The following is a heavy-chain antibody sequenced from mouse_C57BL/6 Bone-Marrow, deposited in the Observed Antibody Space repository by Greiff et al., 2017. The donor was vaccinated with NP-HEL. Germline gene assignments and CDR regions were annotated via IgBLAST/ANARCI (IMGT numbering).Heavy chain of an antibody. Sequence: EVMLVESGGGLVQPGGSLKLSCAASGFTFSSYTMSWVRQTPEKRLEWVATISGGGGNTYYPDSVKGRFTISRDNATNTLYLQMSRLKSEDTALYYCASHKFGSFDVWGKGTTLTVSS. V-gene: IGHV5-9*01. CDR1: GFTFSSYT. J-gene: IGHJ1*03. CDR3: ASHKFGSFDV. CDR2: ISGGGGNT.